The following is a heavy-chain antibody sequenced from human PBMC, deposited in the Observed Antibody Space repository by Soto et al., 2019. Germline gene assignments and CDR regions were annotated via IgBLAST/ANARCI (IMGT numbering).Heavy chain of an antibody. J-gene: IGHJ4*02. D-gene: IGHD2-2*02. V-gene: IGHV1-46*01. CDR2: INPSGGST. CDR3: ARGLGGARTYLDL. Sequence: ASVKVSCKASGYTFTSYYMHWVRQAPGQGLEWMGIINPSGGSTSYAQKFQGRVTMTKDTSPSTTYMELSKLRSDDTAVYYCARGLGGARTYLDLWGQGTLVNVS. CDR1: GYTFTSYY.